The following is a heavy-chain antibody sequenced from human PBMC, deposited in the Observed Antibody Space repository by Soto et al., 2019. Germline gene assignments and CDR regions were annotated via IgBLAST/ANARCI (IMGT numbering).Heavy chain of an antibody. CDR2: IYYSGST. V-gene: IGHV4-59*01. Sequence: QVQLQESGPGLVKPSETLSLTCTVSGGSISSYYWSWIRQPPGKGLEWIGYIYYSGSTNYNPSLMSRVTISVDTSKNQFALKLSSVTAADTAVYYCARRITMVRGVIILDAFDIWGQGTMVTVSS. CDR3: ARRITMVRGVIILDAFDI. D-gene: IGHD3-10*01. J-gene: IGHJ3*02. CDR1: GGSISSYY.